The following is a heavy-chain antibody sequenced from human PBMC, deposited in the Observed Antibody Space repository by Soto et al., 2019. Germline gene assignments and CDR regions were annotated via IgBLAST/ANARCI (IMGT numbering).Heavy chain of an antibody. CDR1: GFTFIHYA. CDR2: TSGGGDVA. V-gene: IGHV3-23*01. J-gene: IGHJ2*01. D-gene: IGHD4-17*01. CDR3: VKKSICPVTNPVYWSFDL. Sequence: EVQLLESGGGLIQPGGSLRLSCTASGFTFIHYAMNWVRQAPGKGLGWVSGTSGGGDVAFYADSGKGRCAISRDNSKKTLALQLKSLRAEDTGLYYCVKKSICPVTNPVYWSFDLWGRGTLVTVSS.